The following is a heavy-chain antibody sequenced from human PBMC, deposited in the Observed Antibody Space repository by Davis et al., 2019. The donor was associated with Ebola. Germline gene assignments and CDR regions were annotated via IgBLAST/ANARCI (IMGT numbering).Heavy chain of an antibody. V-gene: IGHV3-7*01. CDR3: ARDNEYFDY. J-gene: IGHJ4*02. Sequence: GESLKISCTASGFTFGDYAMSWVRQAPGKGLEWVANIKQDGSEKYYVDSVKGRFTISRDNAKNSLYLQMNSLRAEDTAVYYCARDNEYFDYWGQGTLVTVSS. CDR1: GFTFGDYA. D-gene: IGHD1-1*01. CDR2: IKQDGSEK.